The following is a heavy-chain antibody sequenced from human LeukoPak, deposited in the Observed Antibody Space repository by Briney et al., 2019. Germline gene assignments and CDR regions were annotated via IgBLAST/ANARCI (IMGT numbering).Heavy chain of an antibody. V-gene: IGHV4-59*08. CDR3: ARHRPDPATMMEAAFDD. CDR2: IYYSGST. J-gene: IGHJ4*02. CDR1: GGSISSYY. Sequence: SETLSLTCTVSGGSISSYYWSWIRQPPGKGLEWIGYIYYSGSTNYNPSLKSRVTISVDTSKNQFSLKLSSVTAADTAVYYCARHRPDPATMMEAAFDDWGQGTLVTVSS. D-gene: IGHD3-22*01.